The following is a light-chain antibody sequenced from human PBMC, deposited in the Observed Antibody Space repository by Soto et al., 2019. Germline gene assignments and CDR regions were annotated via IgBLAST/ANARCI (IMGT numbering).Light chain of an antibody. CDR1: QSISID. CDR3: QQYNNWPPKT. Sequence: EIVLTQSPDTLSLSPGESATLSCRASQSISIDLAWYQQTPCQAPRLLIYGAYTRATGIPARFSGSGSGTEFTLTISSLQSEDFAVYYCQQYNNWPPKTCGQGTKVDIK. CDR2: GAY. J-gene: IGKJ1*01. V-gene: IGKV3-15*01.